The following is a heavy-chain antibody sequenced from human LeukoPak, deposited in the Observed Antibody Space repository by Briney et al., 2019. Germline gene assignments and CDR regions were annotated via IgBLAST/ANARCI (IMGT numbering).Heavy chain of an antibody. Sequence: SETLSLTCTVSGGSISSSSYYWGWIRQPPGKGLEWIGSIYYSGSTYYNPSLKSRVTISVDTSKNQFSLKLSSVTAADTAVYYCARYSSGWYSRSLRGNNWFDPWGQGTLVTVSS. V-gene: IGHV4-39*01. CDR2: IYYSGST. J-gene: IGHJ5*02. CDR1: GGSISSSSYY. CDR3: ARYSSGWYSRSLRGNNWFDP. D-gene: IGHD6-19*01.